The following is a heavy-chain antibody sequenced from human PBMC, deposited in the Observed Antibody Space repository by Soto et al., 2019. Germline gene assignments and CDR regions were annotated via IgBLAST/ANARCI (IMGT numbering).Heavy chain of an antibody. J-gene: IGHJ2*01. V-gene: IGHV1-69*01. D-gene: IGHD4-17*01. CDR1: GGTFSSYA. CDR2: IIPIFGTA. Sequence: QVQLVQSGAEVKKPGSSVKVSCKASGGTFSSYAISWVRQAPGQGLEWMGGIIPIFGTANYAQKFQGRVTITADEYTSTAYMELSSLRSEDTAVYYCARGTTVVTTFHWYFDLWGRGTLVTVSS. CDR3: ARGTTVVTTFHWYFDL.